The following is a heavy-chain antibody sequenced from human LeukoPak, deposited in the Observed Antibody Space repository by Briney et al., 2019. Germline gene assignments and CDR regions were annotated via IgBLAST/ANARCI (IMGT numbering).Heavy chain of an antibody. CDR2: IGAAGSHI. J-gene: IGHJ3*01. D-gene: IGHD6-19*01. V-gene: IGHV3-21*01. CDR1: GFTFSAYS. Sequence: GGSLRLSCAASGFTFSAYSMNWVRQAPGEGLEWVSSIGAAGSHIYYADSMKGRFTISRDNAKSSLFLQMNSLRAEDTGIYYCVRVGSGATRADTLDLWGQGAMVTVSS. CDR3: VRVGSGATRADTLDL.